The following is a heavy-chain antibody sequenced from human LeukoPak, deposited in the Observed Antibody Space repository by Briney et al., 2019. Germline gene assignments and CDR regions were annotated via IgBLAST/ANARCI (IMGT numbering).Heavy chain of an antibody. J-gene: IGHJ3*02. CDR1: GGSISSSSYY. Sequence: SETLSLTCTVSGGSISSSSYYWGWIRQPPGKGLEWIGSIYYSGSTYYNPSLKSRVTISVDTSKNQFSLKLSSVTAADTAVYYCARVWYYYDSSGYYSGAFDIWGQGTMVTVSS. V-gene: IGHV4-39*01. D-gene: IGHD3-22*01. CDR3: ARVWYYYDSSGYYSGAFDI. CDR2: IYYSGST.